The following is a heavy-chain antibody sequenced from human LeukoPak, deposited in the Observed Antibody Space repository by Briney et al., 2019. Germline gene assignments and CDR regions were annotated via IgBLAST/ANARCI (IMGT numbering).Heavy chain of an antibody. D-gene: IGHD6-6*01. CDR3: ARGGGSSSWFAY. V-gene: IGHV5-51*01. CDR1: GYRFTDYR. J-gene: IGHJ4*02. Sequence: GESLKISCKGSGYRFTDYRIGWVRQMPGKGLEWMGIIFPGDSETRYSPSFQGQVTISADKSISTASLQWSSLKASDTAMYYCARGGGSSSWFAYWGQGTLVTVSS. CDR2: IFPGDSET.